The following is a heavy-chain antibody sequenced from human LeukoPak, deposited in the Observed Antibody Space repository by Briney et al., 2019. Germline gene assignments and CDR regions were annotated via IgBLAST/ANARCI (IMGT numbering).Heavy chain of an antibody. CDR2: ISYDGSKK. D-gene: IGHD6-13*01. CDR3: AKSNSSSWPYYFDY. J-gene: IGHJ4*02. V-gene: IGHV3-30-3*02. CDR1: GFTFSSYA. Sequence: GGSLRLSCAASGFTFSSYAMHWVRQAPGKGLEWVAVISYDGSKKYYADSVKGRFTISRDNSKNTLYLQMNSLRAEDTAVYYCAKSNSSSWPYYFDYWGQGTLVTVSS.